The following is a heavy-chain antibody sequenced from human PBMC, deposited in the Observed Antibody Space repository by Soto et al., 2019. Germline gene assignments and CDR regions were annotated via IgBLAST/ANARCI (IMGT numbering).Heavy chain of an antibody. D-gene: IGHD2-2*02. V-gene: IGHV3-21*01. Sequence: GGSLRLSCVGSGFTFSTYSINWVRQAPGKGLEWVSSISSRSDVYYADSVKGRFTISRDNAKNSVSLQMNSLRAEDTAVYYCAREYTAWPLAYGLDVWGQGTTVTVSS. CDR3: AREYTAWPLAYGLDV. J-gene: IGHJ6*02. CDR2: ISSRSDV. CDR1: GFTFSTYS.